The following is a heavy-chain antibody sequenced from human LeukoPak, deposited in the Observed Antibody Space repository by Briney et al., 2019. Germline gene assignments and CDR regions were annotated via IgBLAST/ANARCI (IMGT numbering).Heavy chain of an antibody. D-gene: IGHD6-19*01. CDR2: MYHCGST. V-gene: IGHV4-59*08. CDR1: GGSISSYY. J-gene: IGHJ5*02. CDR3: ARVSSGWFWFDP. Sequence: PSDTLSLTCTVSGGSISSYYWGWIRQPPGKGLEWIGNMYHCGSTNYSASLKSRVAISVDTSKNQFSLQLSYVTAADTAVYYCARVSSGWFWFDPWGQGTLVTVSS.